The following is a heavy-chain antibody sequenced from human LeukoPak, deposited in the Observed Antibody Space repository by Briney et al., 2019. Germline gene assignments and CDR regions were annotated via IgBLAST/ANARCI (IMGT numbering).Heavy chain of an antibody. J-gene: IGHJ4*02. CDR1: GFTFSNYA. CDR2: VGGRGVKT. D-gene: IGHD2-2*01. Sequence: PGGSLRLSCAASGFTFSNYAIHWVRQAPGKGLEWVSIVGGRGVKTYYADSVKGRFTISRDNSKNTVYLQMNSLRAEDTAVYYCAKRGDCSGTCTYDYWGQGTLLTVSS. CDR3: AKRGDCSGTCTYDY. V-gene: IGHV3-23*01.